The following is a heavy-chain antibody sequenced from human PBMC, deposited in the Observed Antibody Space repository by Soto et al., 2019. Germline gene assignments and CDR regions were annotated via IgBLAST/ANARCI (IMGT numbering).Heavy chain of an antibody. Sequence: GASVKVSCKASGYTFTSYYMHWVRQAPGQGLEWMGIINPSGGSTSYAQKFQGRVTMTRDTSTSTVYMELSSLRSEDTAVYYCARDEGYCSSTSCLGHWFDPWGQGTLVTVS. CDR2: INPSGGST. CDR3: ARDEGYCSSTSCLGHWFDP. CDR1: GYTFTSYY. V-gene: IGHV1-46*01. J-gene: IGHJ5*02. D-gene: IGHD2-2*01.